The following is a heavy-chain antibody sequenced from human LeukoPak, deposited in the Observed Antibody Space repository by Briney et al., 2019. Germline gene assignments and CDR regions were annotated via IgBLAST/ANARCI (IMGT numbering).Heavy chain of an antibody. J-gene: IGHJ4*02. Sequence: GASVKVSCKASGYTSTGYYMHWVRQAPGQGLEWMGWINPNSGGTNYAQKFQGRVTMTRDTSISTAYMELSRLRSDDTAVYYCARDRARWAVAGTLSWGYWGQGTLVTVSS. CDR3: ARDRARWAVAGTLSWGY. CDR1: GYTSTGYY. CDR2: INPNSGGT. V-gene: IGHV1-2*02. D-gene: IGHD6-19*01.